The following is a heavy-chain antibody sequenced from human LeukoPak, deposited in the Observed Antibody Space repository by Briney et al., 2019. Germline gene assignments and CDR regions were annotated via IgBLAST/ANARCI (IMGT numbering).Heavy chain of an antibody. D-gene: IGHD6-13*01. Sequence: SGGSLRLSCAASGFTFSSYGMHWGRQAPGKGLEWVAVIWYDGSNIYYADSVKGRFTISRDNSKNTLYLQMNSLRAEDTAVYYCARDARYSSSWYYFDYWGQGTLVTVSS. CDR1: GFTFSSYG. J-gene: IGHJ4*02. V-gene: IGHV3-33*01. CDR2: IWYDGSNI. CDR3: ARDARYSSSWYYFDY.